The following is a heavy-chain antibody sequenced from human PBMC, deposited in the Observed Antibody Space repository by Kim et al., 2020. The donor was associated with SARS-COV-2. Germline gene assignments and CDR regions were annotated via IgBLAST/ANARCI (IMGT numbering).Heavy chain of an antibody. D-gene: IGHD6-19*01. CDR1: GGSISSDY. CDR2: IKYSGRT. J-gene: IGHJ4*02. V-gene: IGHV4-59*01. CDR3: ARLPDITGWPFDS. Sequence: SETLSLTCTVSGGSISSDYWTWIRQPPGKGLEWIWYIKYSGRTNYNPSLGSRVAILVDTSKTHFSLKLSSVTAADTAMYFCARLPDITGWPFDSWGQGILVTVSS.